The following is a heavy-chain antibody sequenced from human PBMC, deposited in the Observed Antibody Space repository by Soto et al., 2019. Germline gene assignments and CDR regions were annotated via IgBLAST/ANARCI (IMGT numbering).Heavy chain of an antibody. CDR3: ARDRRDGYQRYFEF. D-gene: IGHD2-2*01. CDR2: ISFSGAT. CDR1: GVSITSYF. V-gene: IGHV4-59*01. J-gene: IGHJ4*02. Sequence: SETLTVTCIFSGVSITSYFWSWIRQTPGKGLDWIGSISFSGATYSNPSLKGRAALSVDTSENHLSLTLNSVTSADTAVYFCARDRRDGYQRYFEFWGQGNKVTVSS.